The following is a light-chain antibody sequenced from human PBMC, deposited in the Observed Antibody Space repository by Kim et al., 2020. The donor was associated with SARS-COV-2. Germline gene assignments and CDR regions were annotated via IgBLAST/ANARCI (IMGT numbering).Light chain of an antibody. CDR2: DVS. CDR3: CSYAGGYTVI. J-gene: IGLJ2*01. V-gene: IGLV2-11*01. Sequence: GQSFSTSCSGSSIVVVGYTYVSCYQHRPGKAPILMIYDVSERLSGVPDRFFGSKSGNTAALTISGLQAEDEADYYCCSYAGGYTVIFGGGTQLTVL. CDR1: SIVVVGYTY.